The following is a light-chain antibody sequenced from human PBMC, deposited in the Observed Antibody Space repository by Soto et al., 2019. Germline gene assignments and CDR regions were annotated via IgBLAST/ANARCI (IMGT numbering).Light chain of an antibody. J-gene: IGLJ2*01. CDR2: DVS. CDR3: SSETSRSTRV. CDR1: SSDGVGYNY. V-gene: IGLV2-14*01. Sequence: QSVLTHPASVSGSPGQSITISCTGTSSDGVGYNYVSWYQQHPGKAPKLMIYDVSNRRSGVSNRFSGSKSGHTAYLTISGLQDEYDADSPCSSETSRSTRVFGRGTKVTVL.